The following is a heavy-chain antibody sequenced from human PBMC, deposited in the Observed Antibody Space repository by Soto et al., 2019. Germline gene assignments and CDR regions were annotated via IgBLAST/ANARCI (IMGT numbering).Heavy chain of an antibody. Sequence: SETLSLTCAVSGYSINSGYFWGWVRQPPGKGLEWIGSISHSGTTYYNPSLMSRVTVSADTSKNQFSLKLDSVTAADTGVYYCSMERGGKIIDHWRQGPLVSVSS. V-gene: IGHV4-38-2*01. D-gene: IGHD2-15*01. J-gene: IGHJ4*02. CDR2: ISHSGTT. CDR1: GYSINSGYF. CDR3: SMERGGKIIDH.